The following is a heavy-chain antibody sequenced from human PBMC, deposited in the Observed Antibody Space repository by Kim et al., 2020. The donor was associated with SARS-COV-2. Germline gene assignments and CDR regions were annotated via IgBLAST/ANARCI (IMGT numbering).Heavy chain of an antibody. J-gene: IGHJ3*02. Sequence: YYNPALKSRVTISVDTSKNQFSLKLSSVTAADTAVYYCATYAKTYDAFDIWGQGTMVTVSS. CDR3: ATYAKTYDAFDI. V-gene: IGHV4-31*02.